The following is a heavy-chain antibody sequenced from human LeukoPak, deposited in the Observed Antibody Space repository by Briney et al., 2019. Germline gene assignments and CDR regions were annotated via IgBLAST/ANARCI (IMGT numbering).Heavy chain of an antibody. J-gene: IGHJ6*02. D-gene: IGHD3-16*02. Sequence: GSLRLSCAASGFTVSSNYMSWIRQPPGKGLEWIGEINHSGSTNYNPSLKSRVTISVDTSKNQFSLKLSSVTAADTAVYYCARGPPSSDYVWGSYRPYYYYYGMDVWGQGTTVTVSS. CDR3: ARGPPSSDYVWGSYRPYYYYYGMDV. CDR1: GFTVSSNY. V-gene: IGHV4-34*01. CDR2: INHSGST.